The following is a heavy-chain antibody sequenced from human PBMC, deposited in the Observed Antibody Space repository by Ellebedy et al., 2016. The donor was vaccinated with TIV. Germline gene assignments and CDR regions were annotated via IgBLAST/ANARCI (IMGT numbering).Heavy chain of an antibody. CDR3: ARASAGLDY. CDR2: IGSAGDT. J-gene: IGHJ4*02. CDR1: GFTFSSHD. Sequence: PGGSLRLSCAASGFTFSSHDMPWVRQGTGKGLEWVSAIGSAGDTSYSGSVKCRFTISRENGKNSVYLQMNSLRAEDTAVYYCARASAGLDYWGQGTLVTVSS. D-gene: IGHD6-13*01. V-gene: IGHV3-13*01.